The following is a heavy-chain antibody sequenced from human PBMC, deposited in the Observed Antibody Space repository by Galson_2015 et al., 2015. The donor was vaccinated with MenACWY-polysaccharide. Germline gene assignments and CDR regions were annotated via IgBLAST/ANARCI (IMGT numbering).Heavy chain of an antibody. D-gene: IGHD3-10*01. CDR3: ARGYGSGISYM. Sequence: SLRLSCAASGFMFSSYDMTWVRPAPGRGPEWVSYISGSSTTIYYADSVKGRFTTSRDNAKISLYLHMSSLRDEGTAVYYCARGYGSGISYMWGQGALVTVSS. V-gene: IGHV3-48*02. CDR2: ISGSSTTI. CDR1: GFMFSSYD. J-gene: IGHJ4*02.